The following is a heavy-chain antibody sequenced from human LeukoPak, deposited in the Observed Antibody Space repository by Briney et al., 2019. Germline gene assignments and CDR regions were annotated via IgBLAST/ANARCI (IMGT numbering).Heavy chain of an antibody. V-gene: IGHV3-30*18. CDR3: AKGYNSGWYEEPFDL. CDR1: GFTFSSYG. J-gene: IGHJ5*02. CDR2: ISHDGSNN. Sequence: PGGSLRLSCAASGFTFSSYGMHWVRQAPGKGLEWVALISHDGSNNYYADSVKGRFTNSRDNFKNTLYLGMTSLRAEDTAVYYCAKGYNSGWYEEPFDLWGQGTLVTVSS. D-gene: IGHD6-19*01.